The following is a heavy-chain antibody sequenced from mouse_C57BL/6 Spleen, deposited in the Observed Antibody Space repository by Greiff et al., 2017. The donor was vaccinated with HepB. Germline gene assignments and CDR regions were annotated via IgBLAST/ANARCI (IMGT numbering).Heavy chain of an antibody. V-gene: IGHV1-50*01. CDR1: GYTFTSYW. J-gene: IGHJ4*01. CDR3: ARRGVSMDY. CDR2: IDPSDSYT. Sequence: VQLQQPGAELVKPGASVKLSCKASGYTFTSYWMQWVKQRPGQGLEWIGEIDPSDSYTNYNQKFKGKATLTVDTSSSTAYMQLSSLTSEDSAVYYCARRGVSMDYWGQGTSVTVSS.